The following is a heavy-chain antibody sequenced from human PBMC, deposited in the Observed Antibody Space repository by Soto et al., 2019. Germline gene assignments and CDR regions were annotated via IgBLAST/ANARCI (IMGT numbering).Heavy chain of an antibody. D-gene: IGHD3-10*01. V-gene: IGHV6-1*01. CDR2: TYYRSKWSN. CDR3: ARGAHTMVRGVIISNWFDP. J-gene: IGHJ5*02. Sequence: QSQTLSLTCAISGDSVSSNSAAWNWIRQSPSRGLEWLGRTYYRSKWSNDYAVSVKSRITINPDTSKNQFSLQLNSVTPEDTAVYYCARGAHTMVRGVIISNWFDPWGQGTLVTVSS. CDR1: GDSVSSNSAA.